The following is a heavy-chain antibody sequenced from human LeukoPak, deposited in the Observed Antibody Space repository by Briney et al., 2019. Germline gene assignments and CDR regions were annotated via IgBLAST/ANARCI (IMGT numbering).Heavy chain of an antibody. V-gene: IGHV3-21*04. CDR3: ARKDLRYYYYGMDV. Sequence: GGSLRLSCAASGFTFSSYSMNWVRQAPGKGLEWVSSISSSSSYIYYADSVKGRFTISRDNAKNSLYLQMNSLRAEDTAVYYCARKDLRYYYYGMDVWGQGTTVTVSS. J-gene: IGHJ6*02. CDR1: GFTFSSYS. CDR2: ISSSSSYI.